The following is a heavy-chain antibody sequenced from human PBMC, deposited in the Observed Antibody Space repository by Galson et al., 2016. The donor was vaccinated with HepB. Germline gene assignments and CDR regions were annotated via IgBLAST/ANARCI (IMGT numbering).Heavy chain of an antibody. CDR3: AKDTPDYGDYFDH. D-gene: IGHD4-17*01. CDR2: INGGGSGT. J-gene: IGHJ4*02. Sequence: SLRLSCAASGFTFKNYAMGWVRQAPGKGLEWVSSINGGGSGTFYADSVKGRFTMSRDNSKNILFLQMDRLRAEDTAIYYCAKDTPDYGDYFDHWGQGTLVTVSS. V-gene: IGHV3-23*01. CDR1: GFTFKNYA.